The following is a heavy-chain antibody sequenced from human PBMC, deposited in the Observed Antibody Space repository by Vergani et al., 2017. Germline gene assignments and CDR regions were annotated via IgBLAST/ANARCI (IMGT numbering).Heavy chain of an antibody. CDR1: GGSISSGSYY. CDR3: AGAMATPRDYCYYGMDV. CDR2: IYTSGST. J-gene: IGHJ6*02. Sequence: QVQLQESGPGLVKPSQTLSLTCTVSGGSISSGSYYWSWIRQPAGKGLEWIGRIYTSGSTNYNPSLKSRVTISVDTSKNQFSLKLSSVTAADTAVYYCAGAMATPRDYCYYGMDVWGQGTTVTVSS. V-gene: IGHV4-61*02. D-gene: IGHD5-24*01.